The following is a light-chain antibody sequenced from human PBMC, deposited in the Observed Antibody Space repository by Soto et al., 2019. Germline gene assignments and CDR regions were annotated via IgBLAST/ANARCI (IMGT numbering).Light chain of an antibody. V-gene: IGLV2-14*01. CDR2: EVT. CDR1: SSDVGGSNY. CDR3: SSYTTSSTLGVV. J-gene: IGLJ2*01. Sequence: QSALTQPASVSGSPGQSITISCTGSSSDVGGSNYVSWYQQHPGKAPKLMIYEVTNRPSGVSNRFSGSKSGNTASLTISGLQADDEADYYCSSYTTSSTLGVVFGGGTQLTVL.